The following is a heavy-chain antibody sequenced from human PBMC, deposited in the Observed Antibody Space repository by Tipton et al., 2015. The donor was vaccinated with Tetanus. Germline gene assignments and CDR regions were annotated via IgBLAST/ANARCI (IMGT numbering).Heavy chain of an antibody. J-gene: IGHJ4*02. CDR1: GGSISSGGYY. CDR3: AGLYYYDSASYPLY. Sequence: LSLTCTVSGGSISSGGYYWSWIRQHPGKGLEWIGYIYYSGSTYYNPSLKSRLTISVDTSKNQFSLSPRSVTAADTAVFYCAGLYYYDSASYPLYWGQGTLVTVSS. CDR2: IYYSGST. D-gene: IGHD3-10*01. V-gene: IGHV4-31*03.